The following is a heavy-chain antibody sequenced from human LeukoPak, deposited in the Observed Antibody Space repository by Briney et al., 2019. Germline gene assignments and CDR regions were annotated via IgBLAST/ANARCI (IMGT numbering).Heavy chain of an antibody. CDR2: IYYSGST. CDR3: AREGGYGRHDY. Sequence: SETLSLTCTVSGGSISSSSYYWGWIRQPPGKGLEWIESIYYSGSTYYNPSLKSRVTISVDTSKNQFSQKLSSVTAADTAVYYCAREGGYGRHDYWGQGTLVTVSS. CDR1: GGSISSSSYY. J-gene: IGHJ4*02. V-gene: IGHV4-39*07. D-gene: IGHD5-12*01.